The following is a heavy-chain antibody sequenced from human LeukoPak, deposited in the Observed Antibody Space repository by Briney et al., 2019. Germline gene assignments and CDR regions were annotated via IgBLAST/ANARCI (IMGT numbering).Heavy chain of an antibody. CDR3: ATLGGMGDPAAMIDY. J-gene: IGHJ4*02. V-gene: IGHV1-46*01. CDR1: GYTFTSYY. D-gene: IGHD2-2*01. CDR2: INPSGGST. Sequence: ASVKVSCKASGYTFTSYYMHWVRQAPGQVLGWMGIINPSGGSTSYAQKFQGRVTMTRDTSTSTVYMELSSLRSEDTAVYYCATLGGMGDPAAMIDYWGQGTLVTVSS.